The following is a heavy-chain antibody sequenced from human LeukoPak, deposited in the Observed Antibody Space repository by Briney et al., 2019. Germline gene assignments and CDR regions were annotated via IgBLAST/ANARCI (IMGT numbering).Heavy chain of an antibody. D-gene: IGHD1-1*01. CDR2: IKYDGSEK. J-gene: IGHJ5*01. CDR3: AREPPRERWFES. Sequence: GGSLRLSCTASGFTFGSYWMSWVRQAPGKGLEWVANIKYDGSEKYYVDSVKGRFTISRDNAKNSLYLQMNSLRAEDTAVFYCAREPPRERWFESWGQGTLVTVYS. V-gene: IGHV3-7*03. CDR1: GFTFGSYW.